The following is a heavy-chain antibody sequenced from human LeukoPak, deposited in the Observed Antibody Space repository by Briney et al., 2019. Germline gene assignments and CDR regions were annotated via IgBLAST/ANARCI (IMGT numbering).Heavy chain of an antibody. CDR2: INSDGTST. J-gene: IGHJ4*02. Sequence: QAGGSLRLSCAASGFTFSSHWMHWVRQAPGKGLVWVSRINSDGTSTTYADSVKGRFTISRDNAKNTLYLQMNSLRVEDTAVYYCATDGAHKSLDHWGQGALVTVSS. CDR1: GFTFSSHW. CDR3: ATDGAHKSLDH. D-gene: IGHD3-16*01. V-gene: IGHV3-74*01.